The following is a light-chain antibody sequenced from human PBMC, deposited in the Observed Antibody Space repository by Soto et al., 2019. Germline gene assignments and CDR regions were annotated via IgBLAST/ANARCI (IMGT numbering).Light chain of an antibody. CDR2: GAS. J-gene: IGKJ5*01. CDR3: QQYDTWPSIT. V-gene: IGKV3-15*01. CDR1: QSVRTK. Sequence: EIVMTQSPSTLSVSPVEGAPLSCSASQSVRTKLAWYQQKAGQAPRLLIYGASTRATGVSDRFSGSGSGTEYTLTISSLQSEDFAVYYCQQYDTWPSITFGQGTLLEIK.